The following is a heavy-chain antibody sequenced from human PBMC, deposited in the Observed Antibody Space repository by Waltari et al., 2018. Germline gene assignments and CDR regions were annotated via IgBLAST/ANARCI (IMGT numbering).Heavy chain of an antibody. V-gene: IGHV3-53*01. J-gene: IGHJ3*02. CDR2: MYRGGCT. CDR3: ARDEDTGGYFSGGSCYSGGANVTYAFDI. CDR1: GFTVSSNY. D-gene: IGHD2-15*01. Sequence: EVQLVESGGGVIQPGGSLRLSCAASGFTVSSNYMRWLRLAPGRGVEWVSVMYRGGCTYYAESEKGRCTISRHNSKNTLYLSMNTLRAEDTAGYYCARDEDTGGYFSGGSCYSGGANVTYAFDIWGQGTMVTVSS.